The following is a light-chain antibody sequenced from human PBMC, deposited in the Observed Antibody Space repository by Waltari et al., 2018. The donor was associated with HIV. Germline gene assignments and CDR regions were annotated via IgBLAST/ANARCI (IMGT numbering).Light chain of an antibody. Sequence: SYELTQPPSVSVSPGQPARIPCSGAAFPKQYAYWYQQRPGQAPVAVIYKDSERPSGIPERFSGSSSGTTVTLTISGVQAEDEADYYCQSADSSGTWVFGGGTKLTVL. CDR3: QSADSSGTWV. CDR1: AFPKQY. CDR2: KDS. J-gene: IGLJ3*02. V-gene: IGLV3-25*03.